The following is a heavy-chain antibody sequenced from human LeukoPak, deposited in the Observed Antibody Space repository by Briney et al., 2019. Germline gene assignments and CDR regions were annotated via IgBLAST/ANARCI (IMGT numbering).Heavy chain of an antibody. CDR3: ARGPAPRNIVVEPAANFDY. CDR2: INPNSGGT. Sequence: ASVKVSCKASGYTFTGYYMHWVRQAPGQGLEWMGWINPNSGGTNYAQKFQGRVTMTRDTSISTAYMELSRLRSDDTAVYYCARGPAPRNIVVEPAANFDYWGQGTLVTVSS. D-gene: IGHD2-2*01. V-gene: IGHV1-2*02. J-gene: IGHJ4*02. CDR1: GYTFTGYY.